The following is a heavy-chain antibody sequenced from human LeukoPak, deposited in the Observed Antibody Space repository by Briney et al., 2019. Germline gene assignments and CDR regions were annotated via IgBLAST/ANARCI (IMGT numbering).Heavy chain of an antibody. J-gene: IGHJ6*03. V-gene: IGHV3-30*02. CDR2: IRYDGSNK. D-gene: IGHD5-12*01. CDR3: AKEGHSGYDWVYYYYMDV. CDR1: GFTFSSYG. Sequence: GGSLRLSCAASGFTFSSYGMHWVRQAPGKGLEWVAFIRYDGSNKYYADSVKGRFTISRDNSKNTLYLQMNSLRAEDTAVYYCAKEGHSGYDWVYYYYMDVWGKGTTVTISS.